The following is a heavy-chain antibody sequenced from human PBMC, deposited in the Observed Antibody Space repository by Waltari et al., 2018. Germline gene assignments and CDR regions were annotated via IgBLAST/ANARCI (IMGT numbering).Heavy chain of an antibody. CDR2: IIRIFGKA. CDR3: ARSSIAVAGTSPGMDV. Sequence: QVQLVQSGAEVKKPGSSVKVSCKASGGTFSSYALSWVRQAPGQGLEWMGGIIRIFGKANYAQTFQGRVTITADESTSTAYRELSSLRSEDTAVDYCARSSIAVAGTSPGMDVWGQGTTVTVSS. CDR1: GGTFSSYA. D-gene: IGHD6-19*01. V-gene: IGHV1-69*01. J-gene: IGHJ6*02.